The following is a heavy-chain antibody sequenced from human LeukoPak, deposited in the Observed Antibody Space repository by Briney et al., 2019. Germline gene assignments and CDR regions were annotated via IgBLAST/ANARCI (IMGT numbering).Heavy chain of an antibody. J-gene: IGHJ6*04. CDR1: VLTLRQHW. V-gene: IGHV3-7*01. CDR2: IKRDGSEK. Sequence: GGSQGLPHPPSVLTLRQHWMTWVARAPGKGWEGVANIKRDGSEKNYVDSVKGRFTISRDNAQNSLYLHMNSLRVEDTAVYYCAGGIAMVRVGDVWGKGTTVTVSS. CDR3: AGGIAMVRVGDV. D-gene: IGHD3-10*01.